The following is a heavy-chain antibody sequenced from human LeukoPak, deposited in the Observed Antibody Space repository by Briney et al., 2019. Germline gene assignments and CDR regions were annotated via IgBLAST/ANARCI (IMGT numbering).Heavy chain of an antibody. D-gene: IGHD6-13*01. J-gene: IGHJ4*02. Sequence: PGGSLRLSCAASGFTFSTYGMSWVRQAPGEGLEWVSAISGSGGGTYFADSVKGRFTISRDNSKNTLFLQMDSLRADDTAVYYCAKHSSSWHYFDYWSQGTLVTVSS. CDR3: AKHSSSWHYFDY. CDR2: ISGSGGGT. CDR1: GFTFSTYG. V-gene: IGHV3-23*01.